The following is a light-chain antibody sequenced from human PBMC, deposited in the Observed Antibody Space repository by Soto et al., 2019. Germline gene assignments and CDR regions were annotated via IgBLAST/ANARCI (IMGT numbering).Light chain of an antibody. J-gene: IGLJ3*02. CDR3: TSYLGNDIWV. V-gene: IGLV2-8*01. Sequence: QSALTQPPSASGSPRQSVTISCTGTSSDFGAYKYVSWYQQYPGKAPKLMIYEVTKRPSGVPDRFSGSKSGNTASLTVSGLQAEDEADYYCTSYLGNDIWVFGGGTKLTVL. CDR2: EVT. CDR1: SSDFGAYKY.